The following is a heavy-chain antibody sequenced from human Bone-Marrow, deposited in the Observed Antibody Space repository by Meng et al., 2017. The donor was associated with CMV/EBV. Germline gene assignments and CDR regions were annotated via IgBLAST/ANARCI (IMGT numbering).Heavy chain of an antibody. CDR3: ARQRPAAIDY. CDR1: GYSISSGYY. Sequence: GSLRLSCTVSGYSISSGYYWGWIRQPPGKGLEWIGSIYHSGSTYYNPSLKSRVTISVDTSKNQFSLKLSSVTAADTAVYYCARQRPAAIDYWGQGTLVTVSS. D-gene: IGHD2-2*02. V-gene: IGHV4-38-2*02. CDR2: IYHSGST. J-gene: IGHJ4*02.